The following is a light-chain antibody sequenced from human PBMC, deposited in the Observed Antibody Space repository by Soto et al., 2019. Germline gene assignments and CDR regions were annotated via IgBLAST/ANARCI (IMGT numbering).Light chain of an antibody. CDR3: SSYTSSSTYV. J-gene: IGLJ1*01. CDR1: SSDVGYYNY. V-gene: IGLV2-14*01. Sequence: QSALTQPASVSGSPGQSITISCTGTSSDVGYYNYVSWYQQHPDKAPKLMIYEVSNRPSGVSNRFSGSKSGNTASLTISGLQAEDEADYYCSSYTSSSTYVFATGTKLTVL. CDR2: EVS.